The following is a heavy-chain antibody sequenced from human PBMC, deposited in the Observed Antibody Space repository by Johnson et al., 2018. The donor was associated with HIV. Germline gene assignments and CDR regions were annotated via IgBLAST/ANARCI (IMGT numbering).Heavy chain of an antibody. J-gene: IGHJ3*02. V-gene: IGHV3-11*04. CDR2: ISSSGDII. CDR1: GFTFSDYY. CDR3: ARRTVTALFDI. D-gene: IGHD4-17*01. Sequence: VQLVESGGGVVKPGGSLRLSCAASGFTFSDYYMTWIRQAPGKGLEWLSFISSSGDIIRYADSVKGRFTISRDNAKNSLILQMNSLRDEDTAVYYCARRTVTALFDIWGQGTLVTVSS.